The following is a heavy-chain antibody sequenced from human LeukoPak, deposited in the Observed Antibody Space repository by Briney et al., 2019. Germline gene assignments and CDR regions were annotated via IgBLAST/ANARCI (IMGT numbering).Heavy chain of an antibody. CDR1: GGSISSSSYD. D-gene: IGHD6-25*01. CDR2: IYYSGST. J-gene: IGHJ4*02. V-gene: IGHV4-39*02. CDR3: ASRIIAAGGGGNFDY. Sequence: SETLSLTCTVSGGSISSSSYDWGGIRQPPGKGLEWIGSIYYSGSTYYNPSVKSRFTISVDTSNTHFSLTLSSVPAADTAVYSCASRIIAAGGGGNFDYWGQGTLVTVSS.